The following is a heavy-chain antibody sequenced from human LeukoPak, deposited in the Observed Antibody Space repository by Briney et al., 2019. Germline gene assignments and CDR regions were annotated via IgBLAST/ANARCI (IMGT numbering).Heavy chain of an antibody. Sequence: GGSLRLSCAASGFIFSQYSMNWVRQAPGKGLEWVSHIRSSSETFYADSVKGRFTISRDNSKNTLYLQMNSLRAEDTAVYYCAKDEPRGIAEEDYWGQGTLVTVSS. J-gene: IGHJ4*02. D-gene: IGHD6-13*01. CDR1: GFIFSQYS. CDR2: IRSSSET. V-gene: IGHV3-23*01. CDR3: AKDEPRGIAEEDY.